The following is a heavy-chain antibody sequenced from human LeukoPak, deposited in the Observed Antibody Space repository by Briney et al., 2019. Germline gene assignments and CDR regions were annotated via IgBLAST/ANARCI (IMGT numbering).Heavy chain of an antibody. CDR3: AKSLSSGWYDGYFQH. D-gene: IGHD6-19*01. V-gene: IGHV3-23*01. CDR1: GFTFSSYA. CDR2: ISGSGGST. Sequence: GGSLRLSCAASGFTFSSYAMSWVRQAPGKGLEWVSAISGSGGSTYYADSVEGRFTISRDNSKNTLYLQMNSLRAEDTAVYYCAKSLSSGWYDGYFQHWGQGTLVTVSS. J-gene: IGHJ1*01.